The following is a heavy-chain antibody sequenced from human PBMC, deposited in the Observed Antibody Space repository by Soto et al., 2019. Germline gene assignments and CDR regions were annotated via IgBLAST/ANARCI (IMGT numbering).Heavy chain of an antibody. CDR1: GGSFSGYY. Sequence: QVQLQQWGAGLLKPSETLSLICAVYGGSFSGYYWGWIRQPPGKGLEWIGEINHSGSTNYNPSLKSRVTISVDTSKNQFSLKLSSVTAADTAVYYCARGFGEFITYNWFDPWGQGTLVTVSS. V-gene: IGHV4-34*01. D-gene: IGHD3-10*01. J-gene: IGHJ5*02. CDR3: ARGFGEFITYNWFDP. CDR2: INHSGST.